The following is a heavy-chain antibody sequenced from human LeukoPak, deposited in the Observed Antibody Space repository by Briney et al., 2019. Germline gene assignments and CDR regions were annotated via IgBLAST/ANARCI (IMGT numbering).Heavy chain of an antibody. V-gene: IGHV1-46*01. D-gene: IGHD4-17*01. CDR1: GGTFSSYA. CDR3: ARDHGDYGNWFDP. Sequence: ASVKVSCKASGGTFSSYAISWVRQAPGQGLEWMGIINPSGGSTSYAQKFQGRVTMTRDMSTSTVYMELSSLRSEDTAVYYCARDHGDYGNWFDPWGQRTLVTVSS. J-gene: IGHJ5*02. CDR2: INPSGGST.